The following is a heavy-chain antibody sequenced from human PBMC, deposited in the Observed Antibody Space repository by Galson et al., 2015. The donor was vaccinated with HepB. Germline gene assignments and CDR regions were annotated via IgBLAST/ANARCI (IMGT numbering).Heavy chain of an antibody. Sequence: ETLSLTCTVSGGSISSQYWCWIRQPPGKGLVWIGYISYSGSTNYNPSLKSRVTMSLDTSKNQFSLKLSSATAADTAVYYCARVGSSGWYYFDYWGQGILVTVSS. D-gene: IGHD6-19*01. J-gene: IGHJ4*02. V-gene: IGHV4-59*11. CDR3: ARVGSSGWYYFDY. CDR1: GGSISSQY. CDR2: ISYSGST.